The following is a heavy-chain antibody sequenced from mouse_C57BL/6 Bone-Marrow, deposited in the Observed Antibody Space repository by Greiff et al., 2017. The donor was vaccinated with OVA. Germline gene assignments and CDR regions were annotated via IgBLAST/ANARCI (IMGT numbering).Heavy chain of an antibody. CDR3: AKELGGLRRNYAMDY. CDR2: ISDGGSYT. J-gene: IGHJ4*01. Sequence: EVQLVESGGGLVKPGGSLKLSCAASGFTFSSYAMSWVRQTPEKRLEWVATISDGGSYTYYPDNVKGRFTISRDNAKNNLYLQMSHLKSEDTAMYYCAKELGGLRRNYAMDYWGQGTSVTVSS. V-gene: IGHV5-4*01. D-gene: IGHD2-4*01. CDR1: GFTFSSYA.